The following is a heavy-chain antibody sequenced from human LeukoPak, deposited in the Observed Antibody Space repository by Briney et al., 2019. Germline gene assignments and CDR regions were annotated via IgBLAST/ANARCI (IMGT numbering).Heavy chain of an antibody. CDR2: ISSSISYI. D-gene: IGHD5-24*01. CDR3: ARCRNGYRNDVFDI. Sequence: GGSLRLSCAASGFSFSNYGMNWVRQAPGKGLEWVSLISSSISYIYYADSVKGRFTISRDNAKNSLYLQMNSLRAEDTAVYYCARCRNGYRNDVFDIWGQGTMVTVSS. V-gene: IGHV3-21*01. J-gene: IGHJ3*02. CDR1: GFSFSNYG.